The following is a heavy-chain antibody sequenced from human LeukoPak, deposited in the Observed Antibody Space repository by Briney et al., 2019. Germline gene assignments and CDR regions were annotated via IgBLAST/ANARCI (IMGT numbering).Heavy chain of an antibody. CDR1: GGSISSYY. V-gene: IGHV4-59*01. CDR3: ARVHGSGNQLGEYYFDY. Sequence: PSETLSLTCTVSGGSISSYYWSWIRQPPGKGLEWIGYIYYSGSTNYNPSLKSRVTISVDTSKNQFSLKLSSVTAADTAVYYCARVHGSGNQLGEYYFDYWGQGTLVTVSS. J-gene: IGHJ4*02. D-gene: IGHD3-10*01. CDR2: IYYSGST.